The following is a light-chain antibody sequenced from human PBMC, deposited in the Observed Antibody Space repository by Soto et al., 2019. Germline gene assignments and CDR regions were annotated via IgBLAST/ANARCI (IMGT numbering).Light chain of an antibody. Sequence: EIVMTQSPATLSLSPGERATLSCRASQSVSSSYLSWYQHKPGQAPRLLIYGASIRATGIPARFSGSGSGTALTLTISSLQPEDFAVYYCQQDYNLPRTFGQGTKVDIK. CDR1: QSVSSSY. V-gene: IGKV3D-7*01. J-gene: IGKJ1*01. CDR2: GAS. CDR3: QQDYNLPRT.